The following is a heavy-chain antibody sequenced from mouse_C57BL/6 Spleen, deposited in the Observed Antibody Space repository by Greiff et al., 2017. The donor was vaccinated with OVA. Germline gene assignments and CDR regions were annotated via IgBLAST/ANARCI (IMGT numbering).Heavy chain of an antibody. CDR3: ARGYYGSSPYYFDY. CDR1: GFTFSDYG. V-gene: IGHV5-17*01. Sequence: EVHLVESGGGLVKPGGSLKLSCAASGFTFSDYGMHWVRQAPEKGLEWVAYISSGSSTIYYAGTVKGRFTISRDNAKNTLFLQMTSLRSEDTAMYYCARGYYGSSPYYFDYWGQGTTLTVAS. J-gene: IGHJ2*01. D-gene: IGHD1-1*01. CDR2: ISSGSSTI.